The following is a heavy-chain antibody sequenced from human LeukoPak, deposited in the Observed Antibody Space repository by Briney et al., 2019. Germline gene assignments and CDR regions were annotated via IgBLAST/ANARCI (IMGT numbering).Heavy chain of an antibody. J-gene: IGHJ4*02. Sequence: QPGGSLTLSCAASGFTFSSYAVSWVRQAPGKGLEWVSSISGSGGSTYSADSVKGRFTISRDNSKNTLYLQMNSLRAEDTALYYCAKDRSCTNDICHGDFDYWGQGTLVTVSS. CDR3: AKDRSCTNDICHGDFDY. CDR2: ISGSGGST. CDR1: GFTFSSYA. V-gene: IGHV3-23*01. D-gene: IGHD2-8*01.